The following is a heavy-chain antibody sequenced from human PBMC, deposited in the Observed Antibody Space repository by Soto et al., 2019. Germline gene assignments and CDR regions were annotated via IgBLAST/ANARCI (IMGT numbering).Heavy chain of an antibody. CDR1: GFTFSSYS. CDR3: ARETVVPAAILYYYYYMDV. D-gene: IGHD2-2*01. CDR2: ISSSSSTI. V-gene: IGHV3-48*01. Sequence: EVQLVESGGGLVQPGGSLRLSCAASGFTFSSYSMNWVRQAPGKGLEWVSYISSSSSTIYYADSVKGRFTISRDNAENSLYLQMNSLRAEDTAVYYCARETVVPAAILYYYYYMDVWGKGTTVTVS. J-gene: IGHJ6*03.